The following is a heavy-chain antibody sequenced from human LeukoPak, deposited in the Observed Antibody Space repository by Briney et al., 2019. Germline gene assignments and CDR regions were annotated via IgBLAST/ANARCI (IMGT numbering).Heavy chain of an antibody. Sequence: GRSLRLSCAASGFTFDDYAMHWVRQAPGKGLEWVSGISWNSGSIGYADSVKGRFTISRDNAKNSLYLQMNSLRAEDMALYYCAKDICSGGSCFNFDYWGQGTLVTVSS. CDR2: ISWNSGSI. V-gene: IGHV3-9*03. J-gene: IGHJ4*02. CDR1: GFTFDDYA. CDR3: AKDICSGGSCFNFDY. D-gene: IGHD2-15*01.